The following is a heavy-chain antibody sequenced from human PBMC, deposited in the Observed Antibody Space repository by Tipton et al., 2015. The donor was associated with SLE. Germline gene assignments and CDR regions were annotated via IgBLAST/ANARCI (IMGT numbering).Heavy chain of an antibody. J-gene: IGHJ4*02. CDR1: GGSISNYY. Sequence: TLSLTCTVSGGSISNYYWSWIRQPPGKGLEWIGYMFYSGSTDYNPSLKSRVTMSVDRSKNQFSLRLTSVTAADTAVYYCARDPYDSWSDYQATFDYWGQGTLATVSP. CDR2: MFYSGST. CDR3: ARDPYDSWSDYQATFDY. D-gene: IGHD3-3*01. V-gene: IGHV4-59*12.